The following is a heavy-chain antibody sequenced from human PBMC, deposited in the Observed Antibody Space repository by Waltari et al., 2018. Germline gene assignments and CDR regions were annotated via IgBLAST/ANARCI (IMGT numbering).Heavy chain of an antibody. CDR2: IYHNGPT. D-gene: IGHD3-16*02. J-gene: IGHJ4*02. Sequence: QLQLQESGSGLVRPSQTLALICTVSGGSMTTGGFSWRWIRQSPGKGLEWIGYIYHNGPTSYNPSLKSRVIISVERSKNQFSLKVRSVTAADTAVYYCVRGRYIWDTYRYSAPHFDYWGQGIPVTVSS. V-gene: IGHV4-30-2*06. CDR3: VRGRYIWDTYRYSAPHFDY. CDR1: GGSMTTGGFS.